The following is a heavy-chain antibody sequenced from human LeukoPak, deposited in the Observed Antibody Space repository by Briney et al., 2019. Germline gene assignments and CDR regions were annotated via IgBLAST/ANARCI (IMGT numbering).Heavy chain of an antibody. V-gene: IGHV4-39*01. CDR3: ARSSIAAADFDY. J-gene: IGHJ4*02. CDR1: GDSITSSDHY. CDR2: IYYSGST. Sequence: PSETLSLTCTLSGDSITSSDHYWVWIRQPPGKGLEWIGSIYYSGSTYYNPSLKSRVTISVDTSKNQFSLKLSSVTAADTAVYYCARSSIAAADFDYWGQGTLVTVSS. D-gene: IGHD6-13*01.